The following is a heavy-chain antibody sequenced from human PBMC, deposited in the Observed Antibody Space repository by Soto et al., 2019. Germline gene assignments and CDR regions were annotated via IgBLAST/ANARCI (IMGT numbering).Heavy chain of an antibody. V-gene: IGHV4-31*02. CDR2: SYYSGST. D-gene: IGHD3-10*01. CDR1: GGSISSGGYY. Sequence: LCGGSISSGGYYWSWIRQHPGKGLEWIGYSYYSGSTYYNPSLKSRVTISVDTSKNQFSLKLSSVTAADTAVYYCAREGYTYGSGSYYNVHAFDIWGQGTMVTVSS. J-gene: IGHJ3*02. CDR3: AREGYTYGSGSYYNVHAFDI.